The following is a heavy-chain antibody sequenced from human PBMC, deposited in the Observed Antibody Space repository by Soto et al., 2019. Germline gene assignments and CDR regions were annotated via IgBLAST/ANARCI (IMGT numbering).Heavy chain of an antibody. CDR3: AREYYGLLTGYYTDY. CDR1: VFPFSSYW. D-gene: IGHD3-9*01. CDR2: ISGVGVTT. V-gene: IGHV3-74*01. Sequence: EVQLVESGGDLVQRVGSLRLSCAASVFPFSSYWVHWVRHPPGKGVDWVARISGVGVTTYYANSVTGRFPVSRDNAQTTLSMQISGLRAEDTAVYYCAREYYGLLTGYYTDYWGQGPLVSVSS. J-gene: IGHJ4*02.